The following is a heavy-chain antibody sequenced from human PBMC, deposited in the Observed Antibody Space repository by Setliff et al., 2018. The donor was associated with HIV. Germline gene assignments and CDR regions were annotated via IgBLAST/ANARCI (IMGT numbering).Heavy chain of an antibody. D-gene: IGHD6-6*01. CDR3: ARVHAKPKRTLALVVRGSRIDP. J-gene: IGHJ5*02. CDR1: GESFSGYY. CDR2: INHSGST. V-gene: IGHV4-34*01. Sequence: SETLSLTCAVYGESFSGYYWSWIRQPPGEGLEWIGEINHSGSTNYNPSLKSRVTISVDTSKNQFSLKLSSVTAADTAVYYCARVHAKPKRTLALVVRGSRIDPWGQGTLVTVSS.